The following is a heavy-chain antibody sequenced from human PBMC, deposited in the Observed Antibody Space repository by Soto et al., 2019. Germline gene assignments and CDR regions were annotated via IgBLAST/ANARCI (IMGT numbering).Heavy chain of an antibody. D-gene: IGHD3-3*01. CDR1: GYTFTGYY. Sequence: ATVKVSCKASGYTFTGYYMHWVRQAPGQGLEWMGWINPNSGGTNYAQKFQGRVTMTRDTSISTAYMELSRLRSDDTAVYYCARGPYYDFWSRYYNPYFDYWGQGTLVTVSS. CDR2: INPNSGGT. CDR3: ARGPYYDFWSRYYNPYFDY. J-gene: IGHJ4*02. V-gene: IGHV1-2*02.